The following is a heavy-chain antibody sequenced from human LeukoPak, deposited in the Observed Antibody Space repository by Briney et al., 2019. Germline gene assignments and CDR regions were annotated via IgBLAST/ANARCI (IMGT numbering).Heavy chain of an antibody. D-gene: IGHD1-1*01. Sequence: GGSLRVSCAASGFTFSTYGVHWVRQAPGKGLEWVAFIRYDGSNKYYADSVKGRFTISRDNSKNTLYLQMNSLRGEDTAVYFCAKDKDPWKSTAISDFDYWGQGTLVTASS. J-gene: IGHJ4*02. V-gene: IGHV3-30*02. CDR2: IRYDGSNK. CDR1: GFTFSTYG. CDR3: AKDKDPWKSTAISDFDY.